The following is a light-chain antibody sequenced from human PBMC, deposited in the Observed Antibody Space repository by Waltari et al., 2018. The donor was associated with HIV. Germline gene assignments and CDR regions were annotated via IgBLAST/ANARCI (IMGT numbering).Light chain of an antibody. CDR1: NTAIGLYNL. CDR2: RVN. V-gene: IGLV2-14*01. Sequence: QSALTQPASVSGSPGPSITISSTGGNTAIGLYNLVSWYPQPPGKAPQLVIYRVNSRPSGVSDRFSGSKSGNTASLTISSLQAEDEGDYYCSSYTSADSLLFGGGTKLTVL. J-gene: IGLJ2*01. CDR3: SSYTSADSLL.